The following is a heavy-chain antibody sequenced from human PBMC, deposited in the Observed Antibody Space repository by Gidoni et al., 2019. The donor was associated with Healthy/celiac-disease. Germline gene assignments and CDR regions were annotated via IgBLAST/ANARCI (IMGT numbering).Heavy chain of an antibody. CDR1: GFTFSSYA. Sequence: EVQLLESGGGLVQPGGSLRLSCAASGFTFSSYAMSWVRQAPGKGLEWVSAISGSGGSTYYADSVKGRFTISRDNSKNTLYLQMNSLRAEDTAVYYCATPQPGIAAPVGSRKGSYSFDYWGQGTLVTVSS. CDR3: ATPQPGIAAPVGSRKGSYSFDY. CDR2: ISGSGGST. J-gene: IGHJ4*02. V-gene: IGHV3-23*01. D-gene: IGHD6-13*01.